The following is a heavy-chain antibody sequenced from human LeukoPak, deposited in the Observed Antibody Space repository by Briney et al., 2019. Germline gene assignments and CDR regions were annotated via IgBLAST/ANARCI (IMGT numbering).Heavy chain of an antibody. Sequence: ASVKVSCKTSGYRFTGYYMHWVRQAPGQGLEWMGWINPKSGDPIYVQKFQGRVTLTRDTSIDTVYLELSSLKSDDTAVYYCARRSGIAVAGAFDYWGQGTLVTVSS. CDR3: ARRSGIAVAGAFDY. CDR2: INPKSGDP. D-gene: IGHD6-19*01. V-gene: IGHV1-2*02. CDR1: GYRFTGYY. J-gene: IGHJ4*02.